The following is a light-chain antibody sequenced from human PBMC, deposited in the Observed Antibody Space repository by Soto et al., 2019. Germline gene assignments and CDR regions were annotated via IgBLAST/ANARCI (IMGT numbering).Light chain of an antibody. CDR2: WAS. CDR1: QRVLYSSNNENY. CDR3: QQHYSTPLT. Sequence: IVMTQSPDSLAGSLGERATINCRSSQRVLYSSNNENYLAWYQQKAGQPPKLLIYWASTRESGVPDRFSGSGSGTDFTLSISSLQAEDVAVYYCQQHYSTPLTFGGGTKVDIK. V-gene: IGKV4-1*01. J-gene: IGKJ4*01.